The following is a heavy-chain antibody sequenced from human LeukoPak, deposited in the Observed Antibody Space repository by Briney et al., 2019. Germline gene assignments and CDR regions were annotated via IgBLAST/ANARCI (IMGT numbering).Heavy chain of an antibody. CDR1: GGSFSGYY. J-gene: IGHJ4*02. D-gene: IGHD3-10*02. Sequence: PSETLSLTCAVYGGSFSGYYWSWIRQPPGKGLEWIGEINHSGSTNYNPSLKSRVTISVDTTKNHFSQKLSSVTAADTAVYYCARIVRGVISDWGQGTLVSV. V-gene: IGHV4-34*01. CDR3: ARIVRGVISD. CDR2: INHSGST.